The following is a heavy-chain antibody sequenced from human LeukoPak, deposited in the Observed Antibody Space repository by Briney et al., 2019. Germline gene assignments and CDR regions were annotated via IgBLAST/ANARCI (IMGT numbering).Heavy chain of an antibody. CDR2: IRQDGGET. Sequence: GGSLRLSCAVSGFTFSDYWMNWVRQAPGKGLEWVASIRQDGGETSYVDSVKGRFTIYRDNTKNSLYLQMISLRAEDTAVYYCARDGTAPGLYFDLWGQGTLVTVSS. J-gene: IGHJ4*01. D-gene: IGHD6-13*01. V-gene: IGHV3-7*01. CDR1: GFTFSDYW. CDR3: ARDGTAPGLYFDL.